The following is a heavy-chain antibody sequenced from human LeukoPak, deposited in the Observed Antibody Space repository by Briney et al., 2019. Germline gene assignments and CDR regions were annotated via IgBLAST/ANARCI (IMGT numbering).Heavy chain of an antibody. D-gene: IGHD1-26*01. J-gene: IGHJ3*02. CDR2: ISDSGDIT. V-gene: IGHV3-23*01. CDR1: GFAFSSYA. CDR3: TKDRRGGSYYAATLDI. Sequence: GGSLRLSCAASGFAFSSYAMSWVRQAPGKGLEWVSGISDSGDITYYADSVKGRFTIFRDNSKNTMYVQMNSLRVEDTAVYYCTKDRRGGSYYAATLDIWGQGTMVTVSS.